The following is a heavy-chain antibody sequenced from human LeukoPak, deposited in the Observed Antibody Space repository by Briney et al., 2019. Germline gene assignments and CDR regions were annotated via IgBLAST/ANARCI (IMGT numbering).Heavy chain of an antibody. Sequence: SETLSLTCTVSGGSISSSSYYWGWIRQPPGKGLEWIGSIYYSGSTYYNPSLKSRVTISVDTSKDQFSLKLSSVTAADTAVYYCASHLAAAVHFDYWGQGTLVTVSS. V-gene: IGHV4-39*01. D-gene: IGHD6-13*01. CDR3: ASHLAAAVHFDY. CDR1: GGSISSSSYY. J-gene: IGHJ4*02. CDR2: IYYSGST.